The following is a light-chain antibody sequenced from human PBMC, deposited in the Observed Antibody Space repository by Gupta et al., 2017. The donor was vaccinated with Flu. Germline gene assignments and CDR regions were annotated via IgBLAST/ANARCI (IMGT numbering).Light chain of an antibody. Sequence: QSGLTQPPSGSGAPGQRLTISCTGSSSNLGAGYDVHWYQQFPGKAPKLLLYGNNHRPSGVPDRFSGSKSGTSASLAITGLQADDEADYFCQSYDISLSGSVFGGGTKLTVL. CDR2: GNN. CDR3: QSYDISLSGSV. J-gene: IGLJ3*02. CDR1: SSNLGAGYD. V-gene: IGLV1-40*01.